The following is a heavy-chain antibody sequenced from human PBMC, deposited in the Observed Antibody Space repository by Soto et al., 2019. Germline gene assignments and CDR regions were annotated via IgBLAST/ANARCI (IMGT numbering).Heavy chain of an antibody. Sequence: SGPTMVNPTQTLTLTCTYSGFSLSTFGMGVGWIRQPRGKAPEWLALIYWNDDKRYSPSLKNMITIAKDTSKNLVVLTMTNVDPVDTATYYCAHLNTRGYYFDYWGQGALVTVSS. J-gene: IGHJ4*02. V-gene: IGHV2-5*01. CDR1: GFSLSTFGMG. CDR2: IYWNDDK. CDR3: AHLNTRGYYFDY.